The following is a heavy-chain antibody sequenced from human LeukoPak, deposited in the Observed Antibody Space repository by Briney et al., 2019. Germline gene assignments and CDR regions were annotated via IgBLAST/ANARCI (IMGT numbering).Heavy chain of an antibody. J-gene: IGHJ4*02. Sequence: QPGGSLRLSCAASGFTFSSYGMHWVRQAPGKGLEWVAVIWYDGSNKYYADSVKGRFTVSRDNSKNTLYLQMNSLRAEDTAVYYCARGSPYDYVWGSYRTIFDYWGQGTLVTVSS. V-gene: IGHV3-33*08. CDR3: ARGSPYDYVWGSYRTIFDY. CDR2: IWYDGSNK. CDR1: GFTFSSYG. D-gene: IGHD3-16*02.